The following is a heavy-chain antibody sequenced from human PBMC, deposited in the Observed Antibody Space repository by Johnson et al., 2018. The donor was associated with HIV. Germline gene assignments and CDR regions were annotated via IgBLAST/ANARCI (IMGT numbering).Heavy chain of an antibody. CDR2: ISFDGSDK. CDR1: GFTFSSYA. D-gene: IGHD3-10*01. V-gene: IGHV3-30*03. Sequence: QVQLVESGGGVVQPGRSLRLSCAASGFTFSSYAMHWVRQAPGKGLEWAAVISFDGSDKYYADSVKGRFTISRYNSKNTLYLQMNSLRAEDTAVYYCARASLERGAFDIWGQGTMVTVSS. CDR3: ARASLERGAFDI. J-gene: IGHJ3*02.